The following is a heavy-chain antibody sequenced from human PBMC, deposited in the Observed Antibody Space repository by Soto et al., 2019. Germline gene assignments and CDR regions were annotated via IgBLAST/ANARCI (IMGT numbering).Heavy chain of an antibody. Sequence: SETLSLTCTVSGGSISSGDFYWSWIRQPPGRGLEWIGYISYSGSTYYNTSLKSRVTISVDTSKNQFSLKLNSVAAADTAVYYCARGGPTGGSYKYNWFDPWGQGTLVTVSS. CDR2: ISYSGST. CDR3: ARGGPTGGSYKYNWFDP. V-gene: IGHV4-30-4*01. D-gene: IGHD2-15*01. J-gene: IGHJ5*02. CDR1: GGSISSGDFY.